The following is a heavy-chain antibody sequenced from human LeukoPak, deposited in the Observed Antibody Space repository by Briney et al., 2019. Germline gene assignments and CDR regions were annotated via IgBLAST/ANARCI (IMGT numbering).Heavy chain of an antibody. CDR2: ISGSGGST. D-gene: IGHD6-19*01. CDR3: AKGAGQWLYYYFDY. Sequence: GGSLRLSCAASGFTFSSYAMSWVRQAPGKGLEWVSAISGSGGSTYYADSVKGRFTISRDNSKNTLYLRMNSLRADDTAVYYCAKGAGQWLYYYFDYWGQGTLVTVSS. V-gene: IGHV3-23*01. CDR1: GFTFSSYA. J-gene: IGHJ4*02.